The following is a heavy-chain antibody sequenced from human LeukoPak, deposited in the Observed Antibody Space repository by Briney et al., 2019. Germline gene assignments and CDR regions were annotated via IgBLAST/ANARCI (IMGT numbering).Heavy chain of an antibody. V-gene: IGHV4-34*01. CDR2: INHSGST. Sequence: SETLSLTCTVSGGSISSYYWSWIRQPPGKGLEWIGEINHSGSTNYNPSLKSRVTISVDTSKNQFSLKLRSVTAADTAVYYCARGWGQQQRYYYGMDVWGQGTTVTVSS. CDR1: GGSISSYY. J-gene: IGHJ6*02. D-gene: IGHD6-13*01. CDR3: ARGWGQQQRYYYGMDV.